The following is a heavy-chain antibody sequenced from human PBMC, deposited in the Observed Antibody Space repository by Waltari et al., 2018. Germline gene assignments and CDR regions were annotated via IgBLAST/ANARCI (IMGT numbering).Heavy chain of an antibody. Sequence: QVQLQESGPGLVKPSETLSLTCTVSGGSIRSYYWSWIRQPAGKGLEWIGRIYTSGSTNYNPSLKSRVTMSVDTSKNQFSLKLSSVTAADTAVYYCAREFEATMGSYYYYYMDVWGKGTTVTVSS. CDR3: AREFEATMGSYYYYYMDV. CDR2: IYTSGST. J-gene: IGHJ6*03. D-gene: IGHD5-12*01. V-gene: IGHV4-4*07. CDR1: GGSIRSYY.